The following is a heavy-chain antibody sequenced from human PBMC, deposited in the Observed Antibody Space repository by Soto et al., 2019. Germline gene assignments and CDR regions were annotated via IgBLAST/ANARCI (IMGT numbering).Heavy chain of an antibody. CDR1: GFTLSTYD. D-gene: IGHD6-19*01. Sequence: EVQLVESGGGLVQPGGSLRLSCAASGFTLSTYDMNWVRQAPGKGLQWVSHTSSSTAAIVYADSVKGRITISRDNAKNSLYLQMNSLRDEDTAVYYGARGAVAGLYFFDYWGQGILVTVSS. V-gene: IGHV3-48*02. CDR2: TSSSTAAI. J-gene: IGHJ4*02. CDR3: ARGAVAGLYFFDY.